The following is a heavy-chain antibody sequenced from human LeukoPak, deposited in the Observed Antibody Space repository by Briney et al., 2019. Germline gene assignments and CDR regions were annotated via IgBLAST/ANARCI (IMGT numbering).Heavy chain of an antibody. J-gene: IGHJ1*01. CDR2: ISWNSGII. D-gene: IGHD3-22*01. Sequence: PGRSLRLSGAATGFTFDDSAMHWVRQVPGKGLEWVSGISWNSGIIDYADSVKGRFTISRDNAKNSLYLQMNNLRPDDTAFYYCAKAPPYYSDSSDYFQHWGQGTLVTVSS. V-gene: IGHV3-9*01. CDR3: AKAPPYYSDSSDYFQH. CDR1: GFTFDDSA.